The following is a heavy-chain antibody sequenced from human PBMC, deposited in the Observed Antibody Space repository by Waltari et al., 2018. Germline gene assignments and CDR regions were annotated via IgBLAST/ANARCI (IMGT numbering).Heavy chain of an antibody. CDR1: GGSFSGYY. CDR3: ARRGYYYDSSGYYYY. J-gene: IGHJ4*02. CDR2: INHSEST. D-gene: IGHD3-22*01. V-gene: IGHV4-34*01. Sequence: QVQLQQWGAGLLKPSETLSLTCAVYGGSFSGYYWSWIRQPPGKGLEWIGEINHSESTNHNPSLKSRVTISVDTSKNQFSLKLSSVTAADTAVYYCARRGYYYDSSGYYYYWGQGTLVTVSS.